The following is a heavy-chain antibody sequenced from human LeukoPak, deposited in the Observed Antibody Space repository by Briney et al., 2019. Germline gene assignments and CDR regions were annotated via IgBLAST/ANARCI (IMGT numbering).Heavy chain of an antibody. CDR3: ARDQVGYYYYYYMDV. V-gene: IGHV3-11*04. J-gene: IGHJ6*03. CDR2: ISSSGSTI. Sequence: GGSLRLSCAASGFTFSDYYMSWIRQAPGKGLEWVSYISSSGSTIYYADSVKGRFTISRDNAKNSLYLQMNSLRAEDTAVYYCARDQVGYYYYYYMDVWGKGTTVTISS. CDR1: GFTFSDYY.